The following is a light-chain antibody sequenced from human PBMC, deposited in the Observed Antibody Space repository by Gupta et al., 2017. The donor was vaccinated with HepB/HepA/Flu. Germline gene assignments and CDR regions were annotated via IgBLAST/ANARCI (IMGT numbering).Light chain of an antibody. CDR3: QQDNDWPRT. V-gene: IGKV3-15*01. CDR1: QSISSN. CDR2: GAS. J-gene: IGKJ1*01. Sequence: EIVMTQSPTTLSVSPGERATLSCRASQSISSNLAWYQQKPGQAPRLLISGASTRATGVPARFRGSGSGTELTLTISTLQSEDFALYYCQQDNDWPRTFGQGTKVEIK.